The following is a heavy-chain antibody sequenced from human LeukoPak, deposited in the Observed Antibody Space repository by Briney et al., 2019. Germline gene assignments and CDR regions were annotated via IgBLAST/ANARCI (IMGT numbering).Heavy chain of an antibody. CDR2: IYPSRST. J-gene: IGHJ3*01. D-gene: IGHD5-24*01. Sequence: SETLSLTCTVSGGSISRNYWSWVRQPAEKGLEWVGRIYPSRSTDYNSSLKSRVTMSVDTSKNQFSLKLTAVTAADTAMYYCARGGWHAFDLWGQGTRVTVSS. CDR3: ARGGWHAFDL. V-gene: IGHV4-4*07. CDR1: GGSISRNY.